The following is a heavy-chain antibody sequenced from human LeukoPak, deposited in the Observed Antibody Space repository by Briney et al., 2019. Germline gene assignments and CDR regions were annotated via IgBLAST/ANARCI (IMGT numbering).Heavy chain of an antibody. CDR3: AKINNVYDF. CDR1: GFTFSIFG. Sequence: GRSLRLSCAASGFTFSIFGIHWVRQAPGKGLEWVAAISPDGNREYYTESVKGRFTVSRDNSNNMIYLQINSLRGEDSAVYYCAKINNVYDFWGQGTLVTVSS. D-gene: IGHD1/OR15-1a*01. J-gene: IGHJ4*02. CDR2: ISPDGNRE. V-gene: IGHV3-30*18.